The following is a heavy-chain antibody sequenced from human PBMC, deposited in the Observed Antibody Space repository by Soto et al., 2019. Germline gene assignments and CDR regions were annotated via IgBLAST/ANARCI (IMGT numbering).Heavy chain of an antibody. Sequence: GGSLRLSCTASGFTFSSYEMTWVRQAPGKGLEWISYITSGGTTYYADSAKGRFTISRDNAKNSLHLHLNSLTAEDTAIYYCARVLYATWSSFDYWGPGTLVTVSS. J-gene: IGHJ4*02. CDR2: ITSGGTT. CDR3: ARVLYATWSSFDY. CDR1: GFTFSSYE. D-gene: IGHD1-26*01. V-gene: IGHV3-48*03.